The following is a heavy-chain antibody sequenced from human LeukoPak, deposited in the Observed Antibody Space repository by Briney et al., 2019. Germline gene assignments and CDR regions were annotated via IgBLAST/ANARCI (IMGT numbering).Heavy chain of an antibody. CDR2: IYGGGST. D-gene: IGHD6-6*01. CDR3: AREYGQSNYYFDS. V-gene: IGHV3-66*02. Sequence: GGSLRLSCAASGFTVSSNYMSWVRQAPGKVLEWVSIIYGGGSTYYADSVKGRFTISRDNSRNTVYLQMNSLRADDTAVYYCAREYGQSNYYFDSWGQGTLVTVSS. J-gene: IGHJ4*02. CDR1: GFTVSSNY.